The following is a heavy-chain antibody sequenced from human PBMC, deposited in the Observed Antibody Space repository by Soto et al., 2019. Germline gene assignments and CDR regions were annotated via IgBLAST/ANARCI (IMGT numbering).Heavy chain of an antibody. CDR1: GYSFTSLD. Sequence: QVQLVQSGAEVREPGASVKVSCKASGYSFTSLDINWVRQTTGQGLEWMGWMQPSSGRTGYAQKFQGRVTMTRGPSQNPAYMELSRLTSDDPAFYYCARGGTAGVDYWGQGTLVTVSS. V-gene: IGHV1-8*01. CDR3: ARGGTAGVDY. D-gene: IGHD2-21*02. CDR2: MQPSSGRT. J-gene: IGHJ4*02.